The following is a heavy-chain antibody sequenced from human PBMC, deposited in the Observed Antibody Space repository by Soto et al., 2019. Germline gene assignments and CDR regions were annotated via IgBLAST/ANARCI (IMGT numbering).Heavy chain of an antibody. V-gene: IGHV1-18*01. Sequence: ASVKVSCKASGYTFTSYGISWVRQAPGQGLEWMGWISAYNGNTNYARKLQGRVTMTTDTSTSTAYMELRSLRSDDTAVYYCARDVSDIVVVVAATGDFDYWGQGTLVTVS. CDR2: ISAYNGNT. CDR3: ARDVSDIVVVVAATGDFDY. D-gene: IGHD2-15*01. J-gene: IGHJ4*02. CDR1: GYTFTSYG.